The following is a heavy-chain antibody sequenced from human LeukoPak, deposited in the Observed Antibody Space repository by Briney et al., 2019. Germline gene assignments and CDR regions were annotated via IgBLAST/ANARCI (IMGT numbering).Heavy chain of an antibody. V-gene: IGHV4-39*01. Sequence: PSETLSLTCTISGGSISSSSYYWGWIRQPPGKGLEWIGSIYYSGSTYYNPSLKSRVTISVDTSKTQFSLKLSSVTAADTAVYYCARHSNSLYVVDPWGQGTLVTVSS. D-gene: IGHD6-13*01. CDR1: GGSISSSSYY. CDR3: ARHSNSLYVVDP. CDR2: IYYSGST. J-gene: IGHJ5*02.